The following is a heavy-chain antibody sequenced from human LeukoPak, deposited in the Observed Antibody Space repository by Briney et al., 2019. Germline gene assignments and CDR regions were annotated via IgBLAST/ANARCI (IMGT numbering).Heavy chain of an antibody. CDR1: GLTFSSYG. D-gene: IGHD2-21*01. Sequence: PGGSLRLSCAASGLTFSSYGMHWVRQAPGRGLEWVSFIRYDGSNKYYADSVKGRFIISRDNSKNTLYLQMNSLRAEDTAVYYCAKPSQTYCGGYCLLVSWGPGTLVTVSS. V-gene: IGHV3-30*02. CDR3: AKPSQTYCGGYCLLVS. CDR2: IRYDGSNK. J-gene: IGHJ4*02.